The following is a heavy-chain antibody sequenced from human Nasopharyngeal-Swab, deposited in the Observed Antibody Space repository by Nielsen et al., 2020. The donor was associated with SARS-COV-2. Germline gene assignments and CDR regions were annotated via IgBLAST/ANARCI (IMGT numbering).Heavy chain of an antibody. Sequence: SETLSLTCVVSGGSITSSNYWSWVRQSPGKGLEWIAEIYHTGDTYLNPSLSSRVTISVDKSNNQFSLKLSSVTAADTAVYFCAKELHSTHAFDFWGQGTTVTVSS. J-gene: IGHJ3*01. CDR2: IYHTGDT. CDR1: GGSITSSNY. V-gene: IGHV4-4*02. CDR3: AKELHSTHAFDF.